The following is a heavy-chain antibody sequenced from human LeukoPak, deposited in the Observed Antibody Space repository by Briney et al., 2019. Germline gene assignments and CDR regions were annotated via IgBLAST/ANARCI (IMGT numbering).Heavy chain of an antibody. CDR3: ARRPYSSSSHYFDY. J-gene: IGHJ4*02. Sequence: GGSLRLSCAASGFTFDDYGMSWVRLAPGKGLEWVSGINWKGGSTTYADSVRGRFTISRDNAKNSLYLEMNSLRAEDTALYHCARRPYSSSSHYFDYWGQGTLVTVSS. CDR2: INWKGGST. V-gene: IGHV3-20*01. CDR1: GFTFDDYG. D-gene: IGHD6-6*01.